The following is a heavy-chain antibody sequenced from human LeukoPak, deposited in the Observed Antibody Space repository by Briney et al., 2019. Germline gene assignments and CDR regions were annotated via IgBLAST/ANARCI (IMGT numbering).Heavy chain of an antibody. V-gene: IGHV4-34*01. J-gene: IGHJ6*03. CDR2: INHSGST. Sequence: SETLSLTCAVYGGSFSGYYWSWIRQPPGKGLEWIGEINHSGSTNYNPSLKSRVTISVDTSKNQFSLKLSSVTAADTAVYYCARRFYYYYYYYMDVWGKGTTVTVSS. CDR3: ARRFYYYYYYYMDV. CDR1: GGSFSGYY. D-gene: IGHD3-3*01.